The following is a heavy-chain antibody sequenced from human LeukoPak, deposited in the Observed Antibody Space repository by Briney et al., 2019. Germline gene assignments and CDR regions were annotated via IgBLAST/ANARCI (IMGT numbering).Heavy chain of an antibody. V-gene: IGHV4-39*01. D-gene: IGHD3-3*01. CDR3: ARHFDFPSAFDI. Sequence: SETLSLTCTASGGSISSRNYYWGWIRQPPGKGLEGIGTIYYSGTTYYIPSLKSRVTISVDTSTNQFSLKLSSVIAADMAVYYCARHFDFPSAFDIWGQGTMVTVSS. CDR1: GGSISSRNYY. J-gene: IGHJ3*02. CDR2: IYYSGTT.